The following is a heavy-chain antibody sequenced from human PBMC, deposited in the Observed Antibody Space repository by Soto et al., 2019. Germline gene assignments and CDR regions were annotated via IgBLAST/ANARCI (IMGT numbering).Heavy chain of an antibody. CDR3: ARGEGYDDAFDI. J-gene: IGHJ3*02. D-gene: IGHD6-13*01. V-gene: IGHV3-23*01. CDR1: GFTFSSYA. CDR2: ISGSGGST. Sequence: EVQLLESGGGLVQPGGSLRLSCAASGFTFSSYAMSWVRQAPGKGLEWVSAISGSGGSTYYADSVKGRFTISRDNSKNTLYLQMNSLRAEDTAVYYCARGEGYDDAFDIWGQGTMVTVSS.